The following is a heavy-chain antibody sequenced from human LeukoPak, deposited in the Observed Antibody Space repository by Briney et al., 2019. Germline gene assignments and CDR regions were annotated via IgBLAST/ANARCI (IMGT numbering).Heavy chain of an antibody. CDR1: GFTFSVYS. Sequence: GGSLRLSCAASGFTFSVYSMNWVRQAPGKGLEWVSSISSSSSYIYYADSVKGRFTISRDNAKNSLYLQMNSLRAEDTAVYYCARDLYSSSWYPFDYWGQGTLVTVSS. CDR3: ARDLYSSSWYPFDY. D-gene: IGHD6-13*01. J-gene: IGHJ4*02. CDR2: ISSSSSYI. V-gene: IGHV3-21*01.